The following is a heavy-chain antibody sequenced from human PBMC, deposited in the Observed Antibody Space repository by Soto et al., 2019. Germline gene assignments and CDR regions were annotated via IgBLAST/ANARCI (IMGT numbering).Heavy chain of an antibody. CDR1: GFTFSSYW. CDR2: IKQDGSEK. CDR3: ARDRLVRAYYYDSSGYRDAFDI. Sequence: GGSLRLSCAASGFTFSSYWMSWVRQAPGTGLEWVANIKQDGSEKYYVDSVKGRFTISRDNAKNSLYLQMNSLRAEDTAVYYCARDRLVRAYYYDSSGYRDAFDIWGQGTMVTVSS. V-gene: IGHV3-7*03. D-gene: IGHD3-22*01. J-gene: IGHJ3*02.